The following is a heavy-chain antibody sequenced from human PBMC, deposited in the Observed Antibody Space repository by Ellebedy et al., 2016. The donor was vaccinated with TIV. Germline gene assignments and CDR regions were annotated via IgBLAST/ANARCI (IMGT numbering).Heavy chain of an antibody. Sequence: SGPTLVKPTQTLTLTSAFSGFSLSTIEMCVSWVRQPPGKALEWLARLDWDDDKYYITSLKTRLTVSRDTSKNQVVLTMTTMDPADTATYYCARMRYHGSGGRAYYFGMDVWGQGTTVTVSS. CDR3: ARMRYHGSGGRAYYFGMDV. D-gene: IGHD3-10*01. J-gene: IGHJ6*02. V-gene: IGHV2-70*11. CDR1: GFSLSTIEMC. CDR2: LDWDDDK.